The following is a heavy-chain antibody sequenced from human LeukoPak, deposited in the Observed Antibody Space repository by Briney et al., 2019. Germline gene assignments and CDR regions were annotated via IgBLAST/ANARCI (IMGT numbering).Heavy chain of an antibody. V-gene: IGHV4-59*01. CDR1: GGSISSYY. Sequence: SETLSLTCTVSGGSISSYYWNWIRQPPGKGLEWIGYIYYSGSTNYNPSLKSRVTISVDTSKNQFSLKLSSVTAADTAVYYCARDLGGWQWLNWFDPWGQGTLVTVSS. CDR2: IYYSGST. J-gene: IGHJ5*02. CDR3: ARDLGGWQWLNWFDP. D-gene: IGHD6-19*01.